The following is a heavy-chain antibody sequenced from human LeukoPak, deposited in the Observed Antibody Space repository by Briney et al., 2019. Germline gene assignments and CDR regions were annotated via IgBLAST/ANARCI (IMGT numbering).Heavy chain of an antibody. CDR3: ARGPDGPVPQVDP. J-gene: IGHJ5*02. V-gene: IGHV4-34*01. CDR2: INHSGST. CDR1: GESFSGYY. Sequence: SETLSLTCAVYGESFSGYYWSWIRQPPGKGLEWIGEINHSGSTNYNPSLKSRVTISVDTSKNQFSLKLSSVTAADTAVYYCARGPDGPVPQVDPWGQGTLVTVSS. D-gene: IGHD1-14*01.